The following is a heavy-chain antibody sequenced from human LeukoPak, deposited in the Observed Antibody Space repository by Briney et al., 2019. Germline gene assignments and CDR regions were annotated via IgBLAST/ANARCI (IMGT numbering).Heavy chain of an antibody. CDR3: ARVDVWSGYSA. CDR1: GFTFSNYW. J-gene: IGHJ5*02. CDR2: INRGGSST. V-gene: IGHV3-74*01. D-gene: IGHD3-3*01. Sequence: GGSLRLSCVASGFTFSNYWMHWVRQAPGKGLVWVSRINRGGSSTSYADSVKGRFTMSRDNAKNSLYLQMNSLRAEDTAMYYCARVDVWSGYSAWGQGTLVTVSS.